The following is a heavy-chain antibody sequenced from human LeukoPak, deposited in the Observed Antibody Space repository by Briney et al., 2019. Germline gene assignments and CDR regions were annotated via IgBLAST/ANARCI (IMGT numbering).Heavy chain of an antibody. V-gene: IGHV3-74*01. CDR1: GFIFSSYW. CDR3: ARWGHGAFDI. Sequence: GGSLRLSCAASGFIFSSYWMHWVRQAPGKGLVWVSHINRDGSSTSYADSVKGRFTISRDNAKNTLYLQMNSLRAEDTAVYYCARWGHGAFDIWGQGTMVTVSS. D-gene: IGHD3-16*01. J-gene: IGHJ3*02. CDR2: INRDGSST.